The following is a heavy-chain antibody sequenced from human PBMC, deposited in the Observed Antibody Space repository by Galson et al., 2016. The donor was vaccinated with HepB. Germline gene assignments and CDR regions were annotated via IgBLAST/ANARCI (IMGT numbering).Heavy chain of an antibody. V-gene: IGHV3-33*01. CDR3: ARVGAPDYDSWSGRGAFDI. Sequence: SLRLSCAASGFTFSSHDMHWVRQAPGKGLEWVAVIRYDGNNKYFADSVKGRFTTSRDNTKNTLYLQMNSLRAEDTAVYYCARVGAPDYDSWSGRGAFDIWGQGTMVTVSS. CDR1: GFTFSSHD. J-gene: IGHJ3*02. D-gene: IGHD3-3*01. CDR2: IRYDGNNK.